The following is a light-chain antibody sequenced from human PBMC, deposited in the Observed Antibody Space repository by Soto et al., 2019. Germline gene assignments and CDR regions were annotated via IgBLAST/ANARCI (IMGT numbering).Light chain of an antibody. V-gene: IGLV2-23*02. Sequence: QSVLTQPASVSGSPGQSITISCTGISSDVGSYNLVSWYQQHPGKAPKLMIYEVSKRPSGVSNRFSGSKSGITASLTISGLQAEDEADYYCCSYAGSSSSIFGTGTKVTVL. CDR2: EVS. J-gene: IGLJ1*01. CDR1: SSDVGSYNL. CDR3: CSYAGSSSSI.